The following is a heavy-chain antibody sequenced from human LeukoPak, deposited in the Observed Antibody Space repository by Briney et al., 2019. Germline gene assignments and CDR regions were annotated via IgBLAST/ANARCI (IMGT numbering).Heavy chain of an antibody. D-gene: IGHD1-26*01. CDR1: GGSISSGGYY. CDR3: ARSSGSANAD. V-gene: IGHV4-31*03. Sequence: SQTLSLTCTVSGGSISSGGYYWSWIRQHPGKGLEWIGYVYYSGSTYYNPSLKSRVTISVDTSKNQFSLKLSSVTAADTAVYYCARSSGSANADWGQGTLVTVSS. J-gene: IGHJ4*02. CDR2: VYYSGST.